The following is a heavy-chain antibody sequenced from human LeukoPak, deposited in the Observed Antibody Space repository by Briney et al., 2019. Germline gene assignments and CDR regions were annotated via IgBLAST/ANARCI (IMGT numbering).Heavy chain of an antibody. Sequence: ASVKVSCKVSGYTLTELSMHWVRQAPGKGLEWMGGFDPEDGETIYAQKFQGRVTMTEDTSTDTAYMELSSLRSEDTAVYYCATLAPNTMIVVVTPYYFDYWGQGTLVTVSS. D-gene: IGHD3-22*01. J-gene: IGHJ4*02. CDR2: FDPEDGET. V-gene: IGHV1-24*01. CDR1: GYTLTELS. CDR3: ATLAPNTMIVVVTPYYFDY.